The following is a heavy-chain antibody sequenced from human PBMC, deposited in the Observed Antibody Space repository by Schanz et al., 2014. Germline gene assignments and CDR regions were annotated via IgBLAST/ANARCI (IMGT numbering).Heavy chain of an antibody. V-gene: IGHV3-64D*06. CDR1: GFTFSTFA. CDR2: ISNNGDST. D-gene: IGHD2-2*01. CDR3: ARAGYDADNWFDP. J-gene: IGHJ5*02. Sequence: EVQLVESGGDLVQPGGSLRLSCSASGFTFSTFAMHWVRQAPGKGLEYISAISNNGDSTYYADSVKGRFTISRDNSKNTLFLQMSSLRAEDTAVYYCARAGYDADNWFDPWGQGTLVTVSS.